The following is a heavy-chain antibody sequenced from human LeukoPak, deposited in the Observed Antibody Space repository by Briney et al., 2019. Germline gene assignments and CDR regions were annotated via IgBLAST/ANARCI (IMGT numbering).Heavy chain of an antibody. V-gene: IGHV4-59*01. CDR1: GGSISSYY. D-gene: IGHD2-2*01. CDR2: IYYSGST. Sequence: SETLSLTCTVSGGSISSYYWSWIRQPPGKGLEWIGYIYYSGSTNYNPSLKSRVTISVDTSKNQFSLKLSSVTAADTAVYYCARDGATQLHRPYFDYWGQGTLVTVSS. CDR3: ARDGATQLHRPYFDY. J-gene: IGHJ4*02.